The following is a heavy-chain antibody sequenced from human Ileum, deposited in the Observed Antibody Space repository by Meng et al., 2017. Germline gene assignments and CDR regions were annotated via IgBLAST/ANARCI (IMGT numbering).Heavy chain of an antibody. CDR2: IHHSGST. J-gene: IGHJ4*02. CDR1: GGSISTSDW. Sequence: AHMMEQGPGWLKRSGTLSRTCAVPGGSISTSDWWRWVRQPPGKGLEWIGEIHHSGSTNYNPSLKSRVTISVDKSKNQFSLKLNSVTAADTAVYYCAREWSGSYRHFDYWGQGTLVTVSS. D-gene: IGHD1-26*01. CDR3: AREWSGSYRHFDY. V-gene: IGHV4-4*02.